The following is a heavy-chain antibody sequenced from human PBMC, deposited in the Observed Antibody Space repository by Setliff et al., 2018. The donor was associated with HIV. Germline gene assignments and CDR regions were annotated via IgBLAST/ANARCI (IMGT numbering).Heavy chain of an antibody. Sequence: ASVKVSCKASGYIFTGYYMHWVRQAPGQGLEWMGVINPSGGSTSYAQRFQGRVTVTIDTSTSTAYMELRTLRSDDTAVYYCATGNSADTWYHFAYWGQGTLVTVSS. J-gene: IGHJ4*02. D-gene: IGHD6-13*01. CDR1: GYIFTGYY. V-gene: IGHV1-46*01. CDR3: ATGNSADTWYHFAY. CDR2: INPSGGST.